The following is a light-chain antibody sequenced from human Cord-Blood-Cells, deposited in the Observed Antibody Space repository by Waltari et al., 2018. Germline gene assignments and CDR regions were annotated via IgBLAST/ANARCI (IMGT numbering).Light chain of an antibody. Sequence: QSALTQPASVSGSPGQSITISCTGTSSDVGSYNLVSWYQQHPGKAPKLLIYEGSKRRAGGSNRFSGSKSGNAASLTISGLQAEDEADYYCCSYAGSSTVVFGGGTKLTVL. CDR1: SSDVGSYNL. V-gene: IGLV2-23*01. CDR2: EGS. CDR3: CSYAGSSTVV. J-gene: IGLJ2*01.